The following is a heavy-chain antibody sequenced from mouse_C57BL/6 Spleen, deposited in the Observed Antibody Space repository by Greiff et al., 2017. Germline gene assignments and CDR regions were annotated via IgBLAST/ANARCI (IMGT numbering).Heavy chain of an antibody. Sequence: EVQLVESGGGLVQPGGSLSLSCAASGFTFTDYYMSWVRQPPGQALEWLGFIRNKANGYTTEYSASVKGRFTISRDNSQSILYLQMNALRAEDSATYYCARLTGTVYAMDYWGQGNSVTVSS. D-gene: IGHD4-1*01. CDR2: IRNKANGYTT. J-gene: IGHJ4*01. V-gene: IGHV7-3*01. CDR1: GFTFTDYY. CDR3: ARLTGTVYAMDY.